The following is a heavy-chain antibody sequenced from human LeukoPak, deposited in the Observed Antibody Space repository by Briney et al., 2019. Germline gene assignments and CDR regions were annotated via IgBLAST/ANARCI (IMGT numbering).Heavy chain of an antibody. Sequence: SETLSLTCAVYGGSFSGYYWSWIRQPPGTGLEWIGEINHSGSTTYNPSLRSRVTISVDTSKNQFSLNLSSVTAADTAVYYCARGPSAGPSPWGQGTLVTVSS. CDR1: GGSFSGYY. CDR3: ARGPSAGPSP. D-gene: IGHD6-13*01. CDR2: INHSGST. J-gene: IGHJ5*02. V-gene: IGHV4-34*01.